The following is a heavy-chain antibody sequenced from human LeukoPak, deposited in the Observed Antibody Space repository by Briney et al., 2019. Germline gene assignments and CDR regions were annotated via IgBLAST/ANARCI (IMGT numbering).Heavy chain of an antibody. CDR3: ARDRVFYDILTVYYNVGDTIYYFDY. Sequence: ASVKVSCKASGYTFTSYGISWVRQAPGQGLEWMGWISAYNGNTNYAQKLQGRVTMTTDTSTSTAYMELRSLRSDDTAVYYCARDRVFYDILTVYYNVGDTIYYFDYWGRETLVTAPS. D-gene: IGHD3-9*01. V-gene: IGHV1-18*01. CDR2: ISAYNGNT. CDR1: GYTFTSYG. J-gene: IGHJ4*02.